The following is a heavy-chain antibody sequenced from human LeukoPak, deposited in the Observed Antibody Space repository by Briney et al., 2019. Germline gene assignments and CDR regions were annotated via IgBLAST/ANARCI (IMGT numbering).Heavy chain of an antibody. CDR3: VRGYSFGPYGMDV. Sequence: GGSLRLSCSATGFPFSSYAMHWVRQAPGKGLEYVSAISDSGGSTYYADSVKGRFTISRDNSKNALYLQMSSLRAEDTAVYFCVRGYSFGPYGMDVWGQGTTVTVSS. CDR2: ISDSGGST. D-gene: IGHD2-15*01. J-gene: IGHJ6*02. CDR1: GFPFSSYA. V-gene: IGHV3-64D*09.